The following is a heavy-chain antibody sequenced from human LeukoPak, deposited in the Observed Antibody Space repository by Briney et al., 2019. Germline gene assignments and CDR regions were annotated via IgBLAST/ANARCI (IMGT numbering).Heavy chain of an antibody. Sequence: GGSLRLSCAASGFTFSSYWMSWVRQAPGKGLEWVANIKQDGSEKYYVDSAKGRFTISRDNAKSSLYLQMNSLRAEDTAVYYCARGEYSSSVGYWGQGTLVTVSS. CDR2: IKQDGSEK. D-gene: IGHD6-6*01. J-gene: IGHJ4*02. CDR3: ARGEYSSSVGY. CDR1: GFTFSSYW. V-gene: IGHV3-7*01.